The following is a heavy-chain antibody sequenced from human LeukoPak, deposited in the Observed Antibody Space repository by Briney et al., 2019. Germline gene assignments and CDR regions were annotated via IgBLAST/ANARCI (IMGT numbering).Heavy chain of an antibody. CDR3: ASDDILTGYFFY. J-gene: IGHJ4*02. D-gene: IGHD3-9*01. CDR2: ITPIFGTA. V-gene: IGHV1-69*05. CDR1: GGTFSSYA. Sequence: ASVRVSCKASGGTFSSYAISWVRQAPGQGLEWMGRITPIFGTANYAQKFQGRVTITTDESTSTAYMELSSLRSEDTAVYYCASDDILTGYFFYWGQGTLVTVSS.